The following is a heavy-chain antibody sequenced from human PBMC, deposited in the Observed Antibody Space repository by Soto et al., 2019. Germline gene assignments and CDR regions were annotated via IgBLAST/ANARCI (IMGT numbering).Heavy chain of an antibody. Sequence: GASVKVSCKASGGTFSSYAISWVRQAPGQGLEWMGGIIPVFGTANYAQKFQGRVTITADESTSTAYMELSSLRSEDTAVYYCARVTAPYYSRLYYFDYWGQGTLVTVSS. V-gene: IGHV1-69*13. CDR2: IIPVFGTA. CDR3: ARVTAPYYSRLYYFDY. D-gene: IGHD6-13*01. CDR1: GGTFSSYA. J-gene: IGHJ4*02.